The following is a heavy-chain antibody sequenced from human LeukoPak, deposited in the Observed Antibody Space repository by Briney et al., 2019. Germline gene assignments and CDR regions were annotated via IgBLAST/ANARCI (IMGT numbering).Heavy chain of an antibody. CDR1: GYTFTGYY. CDR3: AREAHGSGTHYSDY. D-gene: IGHD3-10*01. Sequence: GASVRVSCKASGYTFTGYYIHWVRQAPGQGPEWMGWINPYSGDTYYAQMFQGRVTMTRDTSITTAYMELSRLRSDDRAVYYCAREAHGSGTHYSDYWGQGTLVTVSS. J-gene: IGHJ4*02. V-gene: IGHV1-2*02. CDR2: INPYSGDT.